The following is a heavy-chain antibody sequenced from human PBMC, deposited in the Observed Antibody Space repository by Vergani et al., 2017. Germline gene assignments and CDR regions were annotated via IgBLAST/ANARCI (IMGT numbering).Heavy chain of an antibody. V-gene: IGHV4-34*01. CDR3: ARQTITMIVVG. D-gene: IGHD3-22*01. CDR1: GGSFSGYY. CDR2: INHSGST. J-gene: IGHJ4*02. Sequence: QVQLQQWGAGLLKPSETLSLTCAVYGGSFSGYYWSWIRQPPGKGLEWIGEINHSGSTNYNPSLKSRVTISVDTSKNQFSLKLGSVTAADTAVYYCARQTITMIVVGWGQGTLVTVSS.